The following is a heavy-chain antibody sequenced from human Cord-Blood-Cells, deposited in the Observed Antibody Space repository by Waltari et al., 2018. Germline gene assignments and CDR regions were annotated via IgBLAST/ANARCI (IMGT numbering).Heavy chain of an antibody. CDR2: FVPENGET. CDR3: ATVGGGLFGELLSADAFDI. J-gene: IGHJ3*02. V-gene: IGHV1-24*01. CDR1: GSTLTELS. D-gene: IGHD3-10*02. Sequence: QVQLVQSGAEVKKPGASVKVSCKVSGSTLTELSMHWVRQAAGHGLGWLGGFVPENGETIHAQKFQGRVTMTEDTTTDTAYMELSSLRSEDTAVYYCATVGGGLFGELLSADAFDIWGQGTMVTVSS.